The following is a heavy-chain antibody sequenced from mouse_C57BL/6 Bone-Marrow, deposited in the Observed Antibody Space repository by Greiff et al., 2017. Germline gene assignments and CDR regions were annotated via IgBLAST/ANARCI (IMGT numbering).Heavy chain of an antibody. CDR3: ARPDHYYGSSYGYFDV. D-gene: IGHD1-1*01. CDR2: IYPGSGST. V-gene: IGHV1-55*01. Sequence: QVQLQQPGAELVKPGASVKMSCKASGYTFTSYWITWVKQRPGQGLEWIGDIYPGSGSTNYNEKFKSKATLTVDTSSSTAYMQLSSLTSEDSAVYYCARPDHYYGSSYGYFDVWGTGTTVTVSS. CDR1: GYTFTSYW. J-gene: IGHJ1*03.